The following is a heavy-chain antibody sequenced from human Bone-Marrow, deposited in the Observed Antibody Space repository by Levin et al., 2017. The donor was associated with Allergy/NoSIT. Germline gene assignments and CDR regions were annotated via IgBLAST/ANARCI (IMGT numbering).Heavy chain of an antibody. Sequence: GGSLRLSCTASGFSVTSNYINWVRQAPGKGLEWVALIYSGGDTNYADSVKGRFTISRDSSKNTVYLQMNSLRGDDTAVYYCASDPNAAAIGTFGWGQGTLVTVSS. CDR3: ASDPNAAAIGTFG. CDR1: GFSVTSNY. D-gene: IGHD6-13*01. J-gene: IGHJ4*02. V-gene: IGHV3-66*01. CDR2: IYSGGDT.